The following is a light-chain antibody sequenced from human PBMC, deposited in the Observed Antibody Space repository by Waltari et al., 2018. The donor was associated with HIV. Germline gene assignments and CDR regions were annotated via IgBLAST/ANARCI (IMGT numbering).Light chain of an antibody. Sequence: EIVLTQSPGTLSLSPGERVTLSCRASQTVSSSFLAWYQQKAGQAPRLLIYGASSRATANPDRVSGRGSGKDFNPTISRMEPEDFAVDFCQQDGRSPPKTFGQGTKVDIK. CDR1: QTVSSSF. CDR3: QQDGRSPPKT. V-gene: IGKV3-20*01. CDR2: GAS. J-gene: IGKJ2*01.